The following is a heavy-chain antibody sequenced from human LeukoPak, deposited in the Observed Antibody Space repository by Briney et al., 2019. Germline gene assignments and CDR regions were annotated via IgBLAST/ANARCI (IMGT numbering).Heavy chain of an antibody. CDR3: ARGGGY. CDR2: ISWNSGSI. CDR1: GFTFDDYA. J-gene: IGHJ4*02. Sequence: PGRSLRLSCAASGFTFDDYAMHWVRQAPGKGLEWVPGISWNSGSIGYADSVKGRFTISRDNAKNSLYLQMNSLRAEDTAVYYCARGGGYWGRGTLVTVSS. V-gene: IGHV3-9*01.